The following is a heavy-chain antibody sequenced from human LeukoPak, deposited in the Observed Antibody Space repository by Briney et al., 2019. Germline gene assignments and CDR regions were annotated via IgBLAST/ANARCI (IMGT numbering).Heavy chain of an antibody. CDR2: MYYSGST. CDR1: GGSIAGYY. Sequence: SEPLSLTCTVSGGSIAGYYWNWIRQPPGQGLEWIGHMYYSGSTNYNPSLKSRVTISVDTSKNQFSLKLSSVTAADTAVYYCAAYYYDRSGYRTFDYWGQGTLVTVSS. J-gene: IGHJ4*02. V-gene: IGHV4-59*01. CDR3: AAYYYDRSGYRTFDY. D-gene: IGHD3-22*01.